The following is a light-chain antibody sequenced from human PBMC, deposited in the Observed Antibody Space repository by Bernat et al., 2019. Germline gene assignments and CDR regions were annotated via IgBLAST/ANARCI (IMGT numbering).Light chain of an antibody. CDR2: KAS. CDR3: QQYNSYST. Sequence: DIQMTQSPSTLSASVGDRVTITCRASQSISSWLAWYQQKPGKAPKLLIYKASSLKSGVPSRFSGSGSGTESTLTISSLQPDDVATYYCQQYNSYSTFGQGTKVEIK. CDR1: QSISSW. J-gene: IGKJ1*01. V-gene: IGKV1-5*03.